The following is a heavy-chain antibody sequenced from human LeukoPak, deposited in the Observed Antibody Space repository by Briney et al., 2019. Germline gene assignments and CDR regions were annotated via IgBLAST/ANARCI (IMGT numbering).Heavy chain of an antibody. Sequence: ASVKVSCKASGYTFTGYYMHWVRQAPGQGLEWMGWINPNSGGTNYAQKFQGRVTMTRDTSISTAYMELSRLRSDDTAVYYCARDLKSVGIWFGELLGRYYYMDVWGKGTTVTVSS. V-gene: IGHV1-2*02. CDR1: GYTFTGYY. J-gene: IGHJ6*03. D-gene: IGHD3-10*01. CDR2: INPNSGGT. CDR3: ARDLKSVGIWFGELLGRYYYMDV.